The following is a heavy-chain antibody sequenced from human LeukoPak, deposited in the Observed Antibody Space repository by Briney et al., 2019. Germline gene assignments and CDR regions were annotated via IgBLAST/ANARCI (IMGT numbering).Heavy chain of an antibody. V-gene: IGHV4-39*07. CDR3: ARAAVADNWFDP. CDR2: IYYSGST. J-gene: IGHJ5*02. CDR1: GGSISSSSYY. D-gene: IGHD6-19*01. Sequence: SETLSLTCTVSGGSISSSSYYWGWIRQPPGKGLKWIGSIYYSGSTYYNPSLKSRVTISVDTSKNQFSLKLSSVTAADTAVYYCARAAVADNWFDPWGQGTLVTVSS.